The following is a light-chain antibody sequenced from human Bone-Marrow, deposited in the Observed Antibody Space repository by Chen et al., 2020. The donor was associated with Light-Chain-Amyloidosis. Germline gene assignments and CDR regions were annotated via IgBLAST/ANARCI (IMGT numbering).Light chain of an antibody. CDR1: NIGRKG. J-gene: IGLJ2*01. CDR3: QVWDATNNLVV. Sequence: SYVLTQPPSVSVAPRQTATMTCGGDNIGRKGVNWYQQKPGQAPALVVYADSARPSGIPWRFSGSNTGNTASLSGGMVEAWDEADYYCQVWDATNNLVVFGGGTKLTVL. V-gene: IGLV3-21*02. CDR2: ADS.